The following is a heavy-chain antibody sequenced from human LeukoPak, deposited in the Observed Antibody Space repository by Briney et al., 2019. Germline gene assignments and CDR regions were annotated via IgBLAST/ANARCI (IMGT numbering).Heavy chain of an antibody. D-gene: IGHD3-3*01. CDR2: ITSSGGAV. CDR1: GFTFSSYG. V-gene: IGHV3-48*03. Sequence: PGGSLRLSCAASGFTFSSYGMNWVRQAPGKGPEWVSYITSSGGAVYYADSVKGRFTISRDNAKSSLYLQMNSLRAEDTAVYYCARPPSITNPYFGMDVWGQGTTVTVSS. J-gene: IGHJ6*02. CDR3: ARPPSITNPYFGMDV.